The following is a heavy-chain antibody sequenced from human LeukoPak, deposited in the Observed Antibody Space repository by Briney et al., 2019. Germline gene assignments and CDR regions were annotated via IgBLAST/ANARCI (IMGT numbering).Heavy chain of an antibody. CDR3: ARGTIAAAGYYYFDY. CDR1: GLTFSSYW. J-gene: IGHJ4*02. D-gene: IGHD6-13*01. CDR2: IKQDGSEK. V-gene: IGHV3-7*04. Sequence: GGSLRLSCAASGLTFSSYWMGWVRQAPGKGLEWVANIKQDGSEKYYVDSVKGRFTISRDNAKNSLYLQMNSLRAEDTAVYYCARGTIAAAGYYYFDYWGQGTQVTVSS.